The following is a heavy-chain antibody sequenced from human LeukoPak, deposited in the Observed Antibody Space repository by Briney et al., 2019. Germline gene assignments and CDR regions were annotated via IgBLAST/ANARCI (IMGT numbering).Heavy chain of an antibody. Sequence: PSETLSLTCTVFGGSISSGTYYWGWIRQPPGKGLEWIGSIYYSGSTYNNPSLKSRVTISVDTSKNQFSLKLSSVTAADTAVYYCARHLHYGSGSSDYWGQGTLVTVSS. CDR2: IYYSGST. CDR3: ARHLHYGSGSSDY. CDR1: GGSISSGTYY. D-gene: IGHD3-10*01. J-gene: IGHJ4*02. V-gene: IGHV4-39*01.